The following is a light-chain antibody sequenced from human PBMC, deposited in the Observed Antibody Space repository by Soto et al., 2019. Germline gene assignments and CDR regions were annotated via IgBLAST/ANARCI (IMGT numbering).Light chain of an antibody. Sequence: QSALTQPPSASGSPGQSVTISCSGTSSDIGGYTYVSWYQHHPGKAPKLMIYEVSKRPSGVPDRFPGSKSGNTASLTVSGLQAEDEADYYCSSYANSNNYVFGTGTKLTVL. CDR3: SSYANSNNYV. CDR1: SSDIGGYTY. CDR2: EVS. J-gene: IGLJ1*01. V-gene: IGLV2-8*01.